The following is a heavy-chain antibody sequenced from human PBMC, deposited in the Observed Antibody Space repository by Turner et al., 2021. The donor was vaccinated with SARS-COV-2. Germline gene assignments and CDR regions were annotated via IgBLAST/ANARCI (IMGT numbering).Heavy chain of an antibody. CDR2: RSNDESNK. V-gene: IGHV3-30*18. CDR3: AKGGEGDPYYFDY. J-gene: IGHJ4*02. CDR1: GFNFSTYG. D-gene: IGHD2-21*02. Sequence: QVQLVESGGGLVLPGSSLRLSCAASGFNFSTYGMHWVRQAAGKGGEWGAVRSNDESNKYYADSEKGRFTITRDNSKNTMYLQMNSRRAEDTAVDYCAKGGEGDPYYFDYWGQGTLVTVSS.